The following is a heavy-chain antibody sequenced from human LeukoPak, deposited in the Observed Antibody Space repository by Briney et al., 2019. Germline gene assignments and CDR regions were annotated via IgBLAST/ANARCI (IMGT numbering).Heavy chain of an antibody. CDR3: AKDRAADVDTAMVFRY. CDR2: ISSSGSTI. V-gene: IGHV3-48*03. Sequence: GGSLRLSCAASGFTFSSYEMNWVRQAPGKGLEWVSYISSSGSTIYYADSVKGRFTISRDNSKNTLYLQMNSLRAEDTAVYYCAKDRAADVDTAMVFRYWGQGTLVTVSS. D-gene: IGHD5-18*01. J-gene: IGHJ4*02. CDR1: GFTFSSYE.